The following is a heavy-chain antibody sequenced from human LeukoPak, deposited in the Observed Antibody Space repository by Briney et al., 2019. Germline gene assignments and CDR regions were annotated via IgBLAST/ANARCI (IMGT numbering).Heavy chain of an antibody. CDR2: IYSGGNT. Sequence: GGSLRLSCAASGFTVSSNYMTWVRQAPGKGLECVSVIYSGGNTYYADSVKGRFTISRDNSRNTLYLQMNSLRVDDTAVYYCARVQTVTTYFFDYWGQGTLVTVSS. J-gene: IGHJ4*02. V-gene: IGHV3-53*01. CDR3: ARVQTVTTYFFDY. D-gene: IGHD4-17*01. CDR1: GFTVSSNY.